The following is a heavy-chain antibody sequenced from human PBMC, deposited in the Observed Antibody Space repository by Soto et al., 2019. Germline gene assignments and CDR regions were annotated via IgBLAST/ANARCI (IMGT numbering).Heavy chain of an antibody. CDR1: GGSISSYY. J-gene: IGHJ6*02. CDR2: IYYSGST. CDR3: ARAAAGYYYGMDV. Sequence: PSETLSLTCTVSGGSISSYYWSWIRQPPGKGLEWIGYIYYSGSTNYNPSLKSRVTISVDTSKNQFSLKLSSVTAADTAVCYCARAAAGYYYGMDVWGQGTTVTVS. D-gene: IGHD6-13*01. V-gene: IGHV4-59*01.